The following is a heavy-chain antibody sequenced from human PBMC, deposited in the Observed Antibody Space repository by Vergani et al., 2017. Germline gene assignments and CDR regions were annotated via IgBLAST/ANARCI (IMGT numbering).Heavy chain of an antibody. CDR1: GGTFSSYT. V-gene: IGHV1-69*02. J-gene: IGHJ3*02. CDR2: IIPILGIA. D-gene: IGHD1-1*01. Sequence: QVQLVQSGAEVKKPGSSVKVSCKASGGTFSSYTISWVRQAPGQGLEWMGRIIPILGIANYAQKFQGRVTITADKSTSTAYMELSSLRSEDKAVYYCARGKGVEVARDAFDIWGQGTMVTVSS. CDR3: ARGKGVEVARDAFDI.